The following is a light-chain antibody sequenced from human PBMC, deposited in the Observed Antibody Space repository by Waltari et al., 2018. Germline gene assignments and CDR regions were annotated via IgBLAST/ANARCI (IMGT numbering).Light chain of an antibody. J-gene: IGKJ4*01. V-gene: IGKV1-5*03. CDR3: QQDNSYSLRT. CDR2: EAS. Sequence: DIRMTQSPSTLSASAGDRVVISCRASQSISKWLAWYQQKPGKAPKLLIYEASTLQSGVPSRCSGTGSGTDFTLTISSLHPDDFATYYCQQDNSYSLRTFGGGTKVEIK. CDR1: QSISKW.